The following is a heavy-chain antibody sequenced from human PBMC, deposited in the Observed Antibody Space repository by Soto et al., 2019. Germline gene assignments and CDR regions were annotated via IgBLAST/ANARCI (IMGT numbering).Heavy chain of an antibody. CDR2: ISSSSSYT. D-gene: IGHD6-6*01. J-gene: IGHJ4*02. Sequence: GGSLRLSCAASGFTFSDYYMSWIRQAPGKGLEWVSYISSSSSYTNYADSVKGRFTISRDNAKNSLYLQMNSLRAEDTAVYYCARPLIAARPEFDYWGQGTLVTVSS. CDR3: ARPLIAARPEFDY. V-gene: IGHV3-11*06. CDR1: GFTFSDYY.